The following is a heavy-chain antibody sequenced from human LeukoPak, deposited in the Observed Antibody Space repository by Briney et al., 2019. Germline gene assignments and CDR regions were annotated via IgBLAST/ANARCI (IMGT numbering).Heavy chain of an antibody. CDR1: GFTVSSNY. V-gene: IGHV3-66*01. J-gene: IGHJ4*02. Sequence: GVSLRLSCAASGFTVSSNYMSWVRQAPGKGLEWVSVIYSGGSTYYADSVKGRFTISRDNSKNTLYLQMNSLRAEDTAVYYCARDGSPYYYDSSGYSHWGQGTLVTVSS. D-gene: IGHD3-22*01. CDR3: ARDGSPYYYDSSGYSH. CDR2: IYSGGST.